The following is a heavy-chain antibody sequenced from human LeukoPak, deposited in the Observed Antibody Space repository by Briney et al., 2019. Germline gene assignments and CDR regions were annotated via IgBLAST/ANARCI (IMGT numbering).Heavy chain of an antibody. J-gene: IGHJ4*02. CDR2: IYYSGNT. CDR3: ARQPALTHSHLDY. CDR1: GGSISTSAYY. V-gene: IGHV4-39*01. Sequence: SETLSLTCIVSGGSISTSAYYWGWIRQPPGEGLQWIGSIYYSGNTYYNSSLKSRVTISVDTSTSQFSLRLSSVTAADTAVYYCARQPALTHSHLDYWGQGTLVTVSS.